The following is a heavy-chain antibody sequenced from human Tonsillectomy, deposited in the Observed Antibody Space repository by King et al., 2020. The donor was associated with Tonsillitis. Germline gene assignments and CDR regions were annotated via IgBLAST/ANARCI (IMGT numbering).Heavy chain of an antibody. V-gene: IGHV3-43*01. Sequence: VQLVESGGVVIQPGGSLRLSCAASGFTFGDYTMHWVRQSPGKGLEWVSLISWDSTNTYYADSVKGRFSIFRDNSKNSLYFQMNSLNTEDTAFYYCAKEGGTIFFDYWGQGTLVTVSS. D-gene: IGHD2-15*01. CDR2: ISWDSTNT. CDR3: AKEGGTIFFDY. CDR1: GFTFGDYT. J-gene: IGHJ4*02.